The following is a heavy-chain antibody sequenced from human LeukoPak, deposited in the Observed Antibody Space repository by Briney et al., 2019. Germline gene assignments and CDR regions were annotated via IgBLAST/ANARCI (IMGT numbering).Heavy chain of an antibody. Sequence: GASVKASCKASGYTFTSYGISWVRQAPGQGLEWMGWISAYNGNTNYAQKLQGRVTMTTDTSTSTAYMELRSLRSDDTAVYYCARDVENYYGSGSAIDYFDYWGQGTLVTVSS. CDR3: ARDVENYYGSGSAIDYFDY. J-gene: IGHJ4*02. CDR1: GYTFTSYG. CDR2: ISAYNGNT. D-gene: IGHD3-10*01. V-gene: IGHV1-18*01.